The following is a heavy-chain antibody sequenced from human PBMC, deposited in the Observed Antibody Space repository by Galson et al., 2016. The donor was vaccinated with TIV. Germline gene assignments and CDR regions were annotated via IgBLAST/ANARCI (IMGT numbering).Heavy chain of an antibody. CDR3: ARVQWGSSLVHYYYHLDV. D-gene: IGHD6-6*01. Sequence: LTCAVYGGSVSGYYWSWIRQSPEKGLEWMGEINHWGSTNYNPSLKSRVTVSIDTSKNQFSLRLTSLTAADTAVYYCARVQWGSSLVHYYYHLDVWGKGITVTVSS. V-gene: IGHV4-34*01. J-gene: IGHJ6*03. CDR1: GGSVSGYY. CDR2: INHWGST.